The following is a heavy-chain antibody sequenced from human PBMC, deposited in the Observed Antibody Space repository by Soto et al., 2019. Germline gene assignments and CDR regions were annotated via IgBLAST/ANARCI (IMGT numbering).Heavy chain of an antibody. CDR2: IWYDGSNK. CDR3: ARDIWTGATGRSLDY. D-gene: IGHD3-10*01. J-gene: IGHJ4*02. V-gene: IGHV3-33*01. CDR1: GLTFSSYG. Sequence: QVQLVESGGGVVQPGRSLRLSCAVSGLTFSSYGMHWVRQAPGKGLEWVAVIWYDGSNKYYADSVQGRFTISRDDSKNTLFLQMNSLRVEDTAVYYCARDIWTGATGRSLDYWGQGTLVTVSS.